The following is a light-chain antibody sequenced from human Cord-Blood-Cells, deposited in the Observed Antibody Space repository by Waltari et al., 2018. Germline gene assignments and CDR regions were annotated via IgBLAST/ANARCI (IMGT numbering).Light chain of an antibody. CDR2: DVS. Sequence: QSALTQPRSVSGSPGQSVTISCTGTSSDVGGYNYVSWYQQHPGKAPKLMIYDVSKRPSGAPVRFSGSKSGNTASRTISGLQAEDEADYYCCSYAGSWVLGGGTKLTVL. J-gene: IGLJ3*02. CDR3: CSYAGSWV. V-gene: IGLV2-11*01. CDR1: SSDVGGYNY.